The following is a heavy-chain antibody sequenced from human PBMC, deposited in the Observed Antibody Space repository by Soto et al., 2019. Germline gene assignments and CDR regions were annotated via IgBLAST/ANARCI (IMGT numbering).Heavy chain of an antibody. V-gene: IGHV4-39*07. CDR1: GASISSRGYY. J-gene: IGHJ1*01. CDR3: ARSIAAAGRRYFQH. Sequence: PSETLSLTCSVSGASISSRGYYWGWIRQTPGKGLEWIGNIDYNGVTYYNPSLKSRVTISVDTSRNQFSLKLSSVTVADTAVYYCARSIAAAGRRYFQHWGQGTLVTVSS. CDR2: IDYNGVT. D-gene: IGHD6-13*01.